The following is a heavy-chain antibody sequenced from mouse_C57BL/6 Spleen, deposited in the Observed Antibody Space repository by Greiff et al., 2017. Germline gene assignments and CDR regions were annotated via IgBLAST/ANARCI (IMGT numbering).Heavy chain of an antibody. D-gene: IGHD1-1*01. V-gene: IGHV1-52*01. Sequence: VQLQQPGAELVRPGSSVKLSCKASGYTFTSYWMHWVKQRPIQGLEWIGNIDPSDSETHYNQKFKDKATLTVDKSSSTAYMQLSSLTSEDSAVYYCATLYYYGSSYDYYAMDYWGQGTSVTVSS. CDR3: ATLYYYGSSYDYYAMDY. CDR2: IDPSDSET. J-gene: IGHJ4*01. CDR1: GYTFTSYW.